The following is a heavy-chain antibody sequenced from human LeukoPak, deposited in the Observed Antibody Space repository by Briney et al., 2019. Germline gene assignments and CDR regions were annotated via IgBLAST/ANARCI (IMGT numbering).Heavy chain of an antibody. CDR1: GFTFSSYA. Sequence: GGSLRLSCAASGFTFSSYAMSWVRQAPGKGLEWVSAISGSGGSTYYADSVKGRFTISRDNSKNTLYLQMNSLRAEDTAVYYCAKDLGYDYVWGSYRGGYFDYWGQGTLVTVSS. CDR2: ISGSGGST. V-gene: IGHV3-23*01. J-gene: IGHJ4*02. D-gene: IGHD3-16*02. CDR3: AKDLGYDYVWGSYRGGYFDY.